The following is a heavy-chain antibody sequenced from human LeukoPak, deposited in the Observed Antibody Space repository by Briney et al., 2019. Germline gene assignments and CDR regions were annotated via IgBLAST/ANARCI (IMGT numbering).Heavy chain of an antibody. CDR3: ARDLSLGYSSGWYSQGYYMDV. CDR2: IIPIFGTA. D-gene: IGHD6-19*01. Sequence: GASVKVSCKASGGTFSSYAISWVRQAPGQGLEWMGGIIPIFGTANYAQKFQGRVTITADESTSTAYMELSSLRSEDTAVYYCARDLSLGYSSGWYSQGYYMDVWGKGTTVTVSS. CDR1: GGTFSSYA. V-gene: IGHV1-69*13. J-gene: IGHJ6*03.